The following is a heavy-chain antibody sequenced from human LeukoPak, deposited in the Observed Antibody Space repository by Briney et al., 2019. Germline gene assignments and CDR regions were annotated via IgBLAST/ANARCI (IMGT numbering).Heavy chain of an antibody. CDR2: IKQDGSEK. V-gene: IGHV3-7*01. D-gene: IGHD2-2*01. CDR1: GFTFSSYW. CDR3: ARDLGGYCSSTSCYAGDY. J-gene: IGHJ4*02. Sequence: GGSLRLSCAASGFTFSSYWMSWVRQAPGKGLEWVANIKQDGSEKYYVDSVKGRFTISRDNAKNSLYLQMNSLRAEDTAVYYCARDLGGYCSSTSCYAGDYWGQGTLVTVSS.